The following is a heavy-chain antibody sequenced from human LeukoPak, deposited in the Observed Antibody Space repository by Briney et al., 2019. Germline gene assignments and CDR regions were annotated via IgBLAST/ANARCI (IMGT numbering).Heavy chain of an antibody. D-gene: IGHD3-22*01. J-gene: IGHJ4*02. CDR3: AKAPIVVVIPYFDY. CDR2: ISGSGGST. V-gene: IGHV3-23*01. Sequence: PGGSLRLSCSASGFTFSSYAMHWVRQAPGKGLEWVSAISGSGGSTYYADSVKGRFTISRDNSKNTLYLQMNSLRAEDTAVYYCAKAPIVVVIPYFDYWGQGTLVTVSS. CDR1: GFTFSSYA.